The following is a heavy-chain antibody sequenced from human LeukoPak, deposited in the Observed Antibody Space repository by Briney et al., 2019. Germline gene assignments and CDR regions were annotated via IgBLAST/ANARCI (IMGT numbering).Heavy chain of an antibody. J-gene: IGHJ4*02. CDR3: ARDYADYVGYFFFDY. V-gene: IGHV3-23*01. CDR2: ISGGGEST. Sequence: GGSLRLSCAAAGFTFNNYATNWVRPAPGKGLEWVSSISGGGESTYYADSAKGRFTISRDNSQNTLYLQMNSLRAEDTAVYYCARDYADYVGYFFFDYWGQGTLVTVSS. CDR1: GFTFNNYA. D-gene: IGHD4-17*01.